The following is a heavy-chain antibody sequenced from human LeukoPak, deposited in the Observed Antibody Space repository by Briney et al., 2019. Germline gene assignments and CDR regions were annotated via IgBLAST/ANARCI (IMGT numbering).Heavy chain of an antibody. CDR2: INHSGST. Sequence: PSETLSLTCAVYGGSFSGYYWSWIRQPPGKGLEWIGEINHSGSTNYNPSLKSRVTISVDTSKNQFSLKLSSVTAADTAVYYCARRGYSSAKRRAFDYWGQGTLVTVSS. J-gene: IGHJ4*02. V-gene: IGHV4-34*01. D-gene: IGHD6-19*01. CDR1: GGSFSGYY. CDR3: ARRGYSSAKRRAFDY.